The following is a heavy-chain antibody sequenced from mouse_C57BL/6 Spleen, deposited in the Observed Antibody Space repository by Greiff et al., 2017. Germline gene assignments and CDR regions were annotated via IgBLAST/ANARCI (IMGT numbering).Heavy chain of an antibody. CDR1: GYTFTSYW. J-gene: IGHJ4*01. Sequence: QVHVKQSGAELAKPGASVKLSCKASGYTFTSYWMHWVKQRPGQGLEWIGYINPSSGYTKYNQKFKDKATLTADKSSSTAYMQLSSLTYEDSAVYYCARSDSNYVGSYYYAMDYWGQGTSVTVSS. V-gene: IGHV1-7*01. D-gene: IGHD2-5*01. CDR2: INPSSGYT. CDR3: ARSDSNYVGSYYYAMDY.